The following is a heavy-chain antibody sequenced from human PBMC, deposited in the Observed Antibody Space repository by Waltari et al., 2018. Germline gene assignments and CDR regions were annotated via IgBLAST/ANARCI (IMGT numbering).Heavy chain of an antibody. CDR2: IVPRFGLT. Sequence: QVQLVQSGAEVKKPGSSVKVSCKASGGTFSSSTVTWVRQAPGQGLDWMGRIVPRFGLTDYAQGFQGRVAISADESTSTVYMELRSLTFEDSAVYYCATSQSGTYYDAIVVWGQGTKVT. V-gene: IGHV1-69*15. D-gene: IGHD1-26*01. CDR3: ATSQSGTYYDAIVV. CDR1: GGTFSSST. J-gene: IGHJ3*01.